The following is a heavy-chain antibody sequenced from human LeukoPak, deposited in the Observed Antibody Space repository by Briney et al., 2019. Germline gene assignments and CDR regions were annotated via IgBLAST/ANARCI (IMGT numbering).Heavy chain of an antibody. D-gene: IGHD3-22*01. Sequence: GGSLRLSCAASGFTFSSYGMSWVRQAPGKGLEWVSAISGSGGSTYYADSVKGRFTISRDNSKNTLYLQMNSLRAEDTAVYYCAKLQLYYYDSSGYYDYWGQGTLVTVSS. V-gene: IGHV3-23*01. J-gene: IGHJ4*02. CDR1: GFTFSSYG. CDR2: ISGSGGST. CDR3: AKLQLYYYDSSGYYDY.